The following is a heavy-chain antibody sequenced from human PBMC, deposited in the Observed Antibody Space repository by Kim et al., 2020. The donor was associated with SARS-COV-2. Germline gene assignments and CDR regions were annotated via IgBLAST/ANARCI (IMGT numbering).Heavy chain of an antibody. J-gene: IGHJ1*01. CDR2: ISYDGSNK. Sequence: GGSLRLSCAASGFIFSKYTMHWVRQAPGKGLEWVAVISYDGSNKHYGDSVKGRFTISRDNSKNTLYLQMNSLRAEDTAVYYCARDRYSSSWTGYFQHWGQGTLVTVSS. V-gene: IGHV3-30*04. D-gene: IGHD6-13*01. CDR1: GFIFSKYT. CDR3: ARDRYSSSWTGYFQH.